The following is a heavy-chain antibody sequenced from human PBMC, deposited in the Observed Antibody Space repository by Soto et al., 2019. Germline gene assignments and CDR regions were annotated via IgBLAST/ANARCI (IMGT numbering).Heavy chain of an antibody. Sequence: PGGSLRLSCAASGFTFSNYVMNWVRQAPGKGLEWVAVISYDGSKKYYADSVKGRITISRDNSKNTLYLQMNSLRAGDTAVYYCARDWGGPTYRYYFDYWGQGTLVTVSS. V-gene: IGHV3-30-3*01. CDR1: GFTFSNYV. J-gene: IGHJ4*02. D-gene: IGHD1-26*01. CDR2: ISYDGSKK. CDR3: ARDWGGPTYRYYFDY.